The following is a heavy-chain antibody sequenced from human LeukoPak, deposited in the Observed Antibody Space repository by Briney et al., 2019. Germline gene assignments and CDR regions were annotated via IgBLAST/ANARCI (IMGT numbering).Heavy chain of an antibody. CDR3: AKGSSGWDFDY. Sequence: AGGSLRLSCAASGFTFSSYAMSWVRQAPGKGLEWVSSISGSGGSTYYADSVRGRFTISRDNSKNTLYLQMNSLRAEDTAVYYCAKGSSGWDFDYWGQGTLVTVSS. D-gene: IGHD6-19*01. J-gene: IGHJ4*02. V-gene: IGHV3-23*01. CDR2: ISGSGGST. CDR1: GFTFSSYA.